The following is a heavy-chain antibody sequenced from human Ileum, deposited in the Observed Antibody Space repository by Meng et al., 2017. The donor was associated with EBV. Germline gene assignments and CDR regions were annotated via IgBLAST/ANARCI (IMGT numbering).Heavy chain of an antibody. Sequence: LQVEEAGPGLVKPSETLSLTCTVSGGSISISSYYGAWIRRPPGEGLEWIGSVVYSGTTYYTSSLKSRVSISVDTSKNQFSLKLSSVTAADTAVYYCARHHHSPTFDYWGQGTLVTVSS. CDR1: GGSISISSYY. D-gene: IGHD1-14*01. CDR3: ARHHHSPTFDY. V-gene: IGHV4-39*01. CDR2: VVYSGTT. J-gene: IGHJ4*02.